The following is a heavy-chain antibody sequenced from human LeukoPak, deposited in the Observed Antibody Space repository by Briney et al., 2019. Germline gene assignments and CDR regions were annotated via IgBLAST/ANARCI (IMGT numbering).Heavy chain of an antibody. CDR2: ITSKADGATT. D-gene: IGHD2-15*01. V-gene: IGHV3-15*05. J-gene: IGHJ4*02. CDR3: HADVHGGPYPFDS. CDR1: GFTFTSAW. Sequence: GGSLRLSCAASGFTFTSAWMNWVRQASGKGLESVGRITSKADGATTDYAAHVIGRFTIARDDSENTLYLQMKSLNTEDIDFYYSHADVHGGPYPFDSWGQGTLVTVSS.